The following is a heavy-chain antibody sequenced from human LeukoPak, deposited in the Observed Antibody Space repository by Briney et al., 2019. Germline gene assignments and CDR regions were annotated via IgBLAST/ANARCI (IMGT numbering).Heavy chain of an antibody. D-gene: IGHD2-15*01. J-gene: IGHJ4*02. V-gene: IGHV3-23*01. CDR1: GFTFSSYD. Sequence: PGGSLRLSCAASGFTFSSYDMSWVRQAPGKGLEWVSGISGTGGSTYNADSVKGRFTVSRDKSKNTLYLQMNSLRAEDTAVYYCARAPGLLTVDYWGQGTLVTVSS. CDR3: ARAPGLLTVDY. CDR2: ISGTGGST.